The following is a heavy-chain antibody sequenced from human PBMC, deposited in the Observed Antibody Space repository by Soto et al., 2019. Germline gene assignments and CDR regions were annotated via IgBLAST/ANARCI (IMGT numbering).Heavy chain of an antibody. CDR3: ARGDSIRWFAFDI. J-gene: IGHJ3*02. CDR2: ISSSGSTT. D-gene: IGHD6-13*01. CDR1: GFTFSDSY. Sequence: QVQLVESGGGLVKPGGSLRLSCAASGFTFSDSYMSWIRQAPGKGLEWISHISSSGSTTYYADSLKGRFTISRDNAQNSLYLQMNSLTTEDTAVYYCARGDSIRWFAFDIWGQGTMATVSS. V-gene: IGHV3-11*01.